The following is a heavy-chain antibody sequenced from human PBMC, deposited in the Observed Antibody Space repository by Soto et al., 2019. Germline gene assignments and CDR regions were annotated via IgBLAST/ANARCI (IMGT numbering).Heavy chain of an antibody. CDR3: ARDGGFP. J-gene: IGHJ5*02. CDR2: INTNSGDT. D-gene: IGHD3-16*01. Sequence: GASVKVSCKASGYTFTSYYIHWVRQAPGQGLEWVGWINTNSGDTKYAQKFQGWVTMTRDTSISTVYMEVNSLKSDDTAVYYCARDGGFPWGQGTLVTVSS. CDR1: GYTFTSYY. V-gene: IGHV1-2*04.